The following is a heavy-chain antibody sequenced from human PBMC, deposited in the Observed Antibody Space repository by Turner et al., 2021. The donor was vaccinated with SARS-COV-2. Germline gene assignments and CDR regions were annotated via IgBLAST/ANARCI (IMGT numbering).Heavy chain of an antibody. CDR2: ISRIFGTP. Sequence: QVQLFQSGAEVKKPGSSVKVSCKASGGTFSSYAISWVRQAPGQGLEWMGGISRIFGTPNYAQKCQGRVTITADECTSTAYMELSSLRSEDTAVDYGARDWAGGYNYWGQGTLVTVSS. CDR3: ARDWAGGYNY. V-gene: IGHV1-69*01. D-gene: IGHD1-26*01. J-gene: IGHJ4*02. CDR1: GGTFSSYA.